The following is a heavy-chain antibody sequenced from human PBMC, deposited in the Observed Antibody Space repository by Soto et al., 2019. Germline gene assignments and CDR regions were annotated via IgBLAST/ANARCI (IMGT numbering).Heavy chain of an antibody. J-gene: IGHJ4*02. D-gene: IGHD1-26*01. CDR2: ISAYNGNT. CDR3: VRHDSGRYPVLFDY. Sequence: QVQLVQSGVEVKKPGASVKVSCRASGYTFTSYGISWVRQAPGRGLEWMGWISAYNGNTNNAQKLQGRVTMTTDTSTSTAYMELRRLRSDDTAVCYCVRHDSGRYPVLFDYWGQGTLVTVSS. CDR1: GYTFTSYG. V-gene: IGHV1-18*04.